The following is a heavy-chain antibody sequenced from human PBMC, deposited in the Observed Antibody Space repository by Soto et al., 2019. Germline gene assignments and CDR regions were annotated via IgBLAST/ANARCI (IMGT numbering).Heavy chain of an antibody. CDR3: AKFRAGLGSQTDS. V-gene: IGHV3-23*01. D-gene: IGHD3-10*01. CDR1: GFTFSSYA. J-gene: IGHJ4*02. Sequence: EVQLLESGGNLVQPGGSLRLSCAASGFTFSSYAMSWVRQAPGKELEWVSTVGVSGATTYYTDSVKGRFTISRDNSNNPLFLQMHSLRAEDTAIYYCAKFRAGLGSQTDSWGQGTLVTVSS. CDR2: VGVSGATT.